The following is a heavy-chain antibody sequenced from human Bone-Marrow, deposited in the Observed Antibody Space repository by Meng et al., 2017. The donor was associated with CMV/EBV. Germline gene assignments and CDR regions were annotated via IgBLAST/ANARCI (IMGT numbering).Heavy chain of an antibody. Sequence: GGSLRLSCAASGFTFSSYSMNWVRQAPGKGLEWVSYISNSGTTTYYADSVKGRFTISRDNSKNPLYLQMNSLRAEDTAVYYCAKIAAAGRDYWGQGTLVTVSS. V-gene: IGHV3-48*01. CDR2: ISNSGTTT. J-gene: IGHJ4*02. D-gene: IGHD6-13*01. CDR3: AKIAAAGRDY. CDR1: GFTFSSYS.